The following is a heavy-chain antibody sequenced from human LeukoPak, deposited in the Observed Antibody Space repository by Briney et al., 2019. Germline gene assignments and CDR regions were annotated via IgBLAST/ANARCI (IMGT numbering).Heavy chain of an antibody. V-gene: IGHV4-39*07. CDR2: IYYSGST. J-gene: IGHJ4*02. CDR3: ARVTASPGIAARPGGAHFDY. CDR1: GGSISSSSYY. Sequence: PSETLSLTCTVSGGSISSSSYYWGWIRQPPGKGLEWIGSIYYSGSTYYNPSLKSRVTISVDTSKNQFSLKLSSVTAADTAVYYCARVTASPGIAARPGGAHFDYWGQGTLVTVSS. D-gene: IGHD6-6*01.